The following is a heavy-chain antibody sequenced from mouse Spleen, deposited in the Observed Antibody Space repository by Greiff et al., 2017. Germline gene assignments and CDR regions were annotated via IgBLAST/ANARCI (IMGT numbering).Heavy chain of an antibody. D-gene: IGHD2-1*01. CDR3: AKGVYYGKPLYYFDY. CDR2: ISYSGST. V-gene: IGHV3-8*02. J-gene: IGHJ2*01. Sequence: EVQLVASGPSLVKPSQTLSLTCSVTGDSITSGYWNWIRKFPGNKLEYMGYISYSGSTYYNPSLKSRISITRDTSKNQYYLQLNSVTTEDTATYYCAKGVYYGKPLYYFDYGGQGTTLTVSS. CDR1: GDSITSGY.